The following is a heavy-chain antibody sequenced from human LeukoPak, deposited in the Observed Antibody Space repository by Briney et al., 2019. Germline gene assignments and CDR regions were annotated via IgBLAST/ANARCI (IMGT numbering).Heavy chain of an antibody. J-gene: IGHJ6*02. CDR3: ARDKQVAGTGDGMDV. D-gene: IGHD6-19*01. V-gene: IGHV3-21*01. Sequence: GGSLRLSCAASGFTFNTYSMNWVRQAPGEGLEWVSSISPTSGHIYYADSVKGRFTISRDNAKNSLYLQMNSLRAEDTAVYYCARDKQVAGTGDGMDVWGQGTTVTVSS. CDR1: GFTFNTYS. CDR2: ISPTSGHI.